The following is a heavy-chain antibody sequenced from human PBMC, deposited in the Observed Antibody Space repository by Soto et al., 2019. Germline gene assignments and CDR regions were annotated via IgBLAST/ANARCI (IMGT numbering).Heavy chain of an antibody. CDR1: GYTFTGYY. V-gene: IGHV1-69*06. J-gene: IGHJ3*02. CDR2: IIPIFGTA. CDR3: ARAGYCSGGSCCSYAFDI. D-gene: IGHD2-15*01. Sequence: SVKVSCKASGYTFTGYYMHWVRQAPGQGLEWMGGIIPIFGTANYAQKFQGRVTITADKSTSTAYMELSSLRSEDTAVYYCARAGYCSGGSCCSYAFDIWGQGTMVTVSS.